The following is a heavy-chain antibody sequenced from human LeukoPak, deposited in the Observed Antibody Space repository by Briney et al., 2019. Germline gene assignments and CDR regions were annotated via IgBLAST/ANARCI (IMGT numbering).Heavy chain of an antibody. D-gene: IGHD6-13*01. J-gene: IGHJ6*03. CDR3: ARLAAAGGRLYYYYMDV. CDR2: MNPNSGNT. V-gene: IGHV1-8*02. Sequence: ASVKVSCKASGYTFTSYGISWVRQATGQGLEWMGWMNPNSGNTGYAQKFQGRATMTRNTSISTAYMELSSLRSEDTAVYYCARLAAAGGRLYYYYMDVWGKGTTVTISS. CDR1: GYTFTSYG.